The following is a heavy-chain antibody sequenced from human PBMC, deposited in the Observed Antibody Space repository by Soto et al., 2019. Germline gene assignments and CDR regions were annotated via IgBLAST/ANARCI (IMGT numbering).Heavy chain of an antibody. D-gene: IGHD6-13*01. CDR2: IIPILGIA. CDR3: ARDGIASAGRGFDY. Sequence: QVQLVQSGAEVKKPGSSVKVSCKASGGTFSSYTISWVRQAPGQGLEWMGRIIPILGIANYAQKFQGRVTITADKSTSTADMELSSLRSEATAVYYCARDGIASAGRGFDYWGQGTLVTVSS. V-gene: IGHV1-69*08. CDR1: GGTFSSYT. J-gene: IGHJ4*02.